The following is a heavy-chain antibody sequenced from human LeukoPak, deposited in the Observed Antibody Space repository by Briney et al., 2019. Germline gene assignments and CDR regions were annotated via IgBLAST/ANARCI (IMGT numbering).Heavy chain of an antibody. CDR3: ARDCPWYDFWTSAFDY. CDR2: ISSSSSTI. CDR1: GFTFSSYS. V-gene: IGHV3-48*01. J-gene: IGHJ4*02. Sequence: LSGGSLRLSCAASGFTFSSYSMNWVRQAPGKGLEWVSYISSSSSTIYYADSVKGRFTISRDNAKNSLYLQMNSLRAEDTAVYYCARDCPWYDFWTSAFDYWGQGTLVTVSS. D-gene: IGHD3-3*01.